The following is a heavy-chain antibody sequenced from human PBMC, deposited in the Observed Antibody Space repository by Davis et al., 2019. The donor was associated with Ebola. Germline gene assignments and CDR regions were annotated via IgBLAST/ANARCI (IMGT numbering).Heavy chain of an antibody. Sequence: MPSETLSLTCTVSGGSISSYYWSWIRQPPGKGLEWIGYIYYSGSTNYNPSLKSRVTISVDTSKNQFSLKLSSVTAADTAVYYCARDSIQLWLNYYYDYGMDVWGQGTTVTVSS. D-gene: IGHD5-18*01. CDR1: GGSISSYY. CDR3: ARDSIQLWLNYYYDYGMDV. J-gene: IGHJ6*02. CDR2: IYYSGST. V-gene: IGHV4-59*01.